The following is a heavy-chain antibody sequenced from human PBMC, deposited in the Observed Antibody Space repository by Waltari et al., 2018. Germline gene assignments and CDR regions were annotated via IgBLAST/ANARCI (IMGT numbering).Heavy chain of an antibody. J-gene: IGHJ4*02. CDR1: GFSFSTSW. V-gene: IGHV3-7*04. Sequence: EVQLVESGGGLVEPGGSLRLSCVSFGFSFSTSWMSWVRQAPGKGLEWVADIKEDGSKEYYLGSVKGRFTISRDNAKNSVYLQMNSLRPEDTAVYYCARDWEGERPNFDYWGQGTLVTVSS. D-gene: IGHD1-26*01. CDR2: IKEDGSKE. CDR3: ARDWEGERPNFDY.